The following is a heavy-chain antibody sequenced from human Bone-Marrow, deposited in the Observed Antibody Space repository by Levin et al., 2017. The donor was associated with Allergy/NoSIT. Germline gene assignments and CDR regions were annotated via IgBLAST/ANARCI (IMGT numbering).Heavy chain of an antibody. CDR1: GFIFRNYA. Sequence: GESLKISCAASGFIFRNYAMNWVRQAPGKGLEWVSQISGSGGNTHYADSVKGRFTISRDNSKNTLYLQMNSLRVEDMAVYYCAGYDTSAYHSPFDYWGQGTLVTVSS. CDR2: ISGSGGNT. D-gene: IGHD3-22*01. J-gene: IGHJ4*02. CDR3: AGYDTSAYHSPFDY. V-gene: IGHV3-23*01.